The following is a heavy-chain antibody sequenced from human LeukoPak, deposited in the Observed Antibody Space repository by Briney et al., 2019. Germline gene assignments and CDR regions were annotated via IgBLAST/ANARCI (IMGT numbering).Heavy chain of an antibody. Sequence: PGGSLRLSCAASGFTFSSYAMSWVRQAPGKGLEWVSGINWNGGSTGYADSVKGRFTISRDNAKNSLYLQMNSLRAEDTALYYCASSGVPAAPGGAFDIWGQGTMVTVSS. D-gene: IGHD2-2*01. CDR1: GFTFSSYA. CDR2: INWNGGST. V-gene: IGHV3-20*04. J-gene: IGHJ3*02. CDR3: ASSGVPAAPGGAFDI.